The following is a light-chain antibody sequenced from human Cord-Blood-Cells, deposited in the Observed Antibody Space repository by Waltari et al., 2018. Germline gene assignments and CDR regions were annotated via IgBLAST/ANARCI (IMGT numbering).Light chain of an antibody. V-gene: IGLV2-14*01. CDR2: DVS. CDR3: SSYTSSSTLYV. CDR1: SSDVGGYNY. J-gene: IGLJ1*01. Sequence: QSALTQPASVSGSPGQSLTISCTGTSSDVGGYNYVSWYQQHPGKAPKLMIYDVSNRPSGVSNRFSGSKSGNTASLTISVLQAEDDADYYCSSYTSSSTLYVFGTGTKVTVL.